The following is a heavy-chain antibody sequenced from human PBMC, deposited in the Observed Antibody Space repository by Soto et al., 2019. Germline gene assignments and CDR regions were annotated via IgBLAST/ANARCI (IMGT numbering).Heavy chain of an antibody. V-gene: IGHV3-7*01. J-gene: IGHJ6*02. CDR2: IKQGGNEK. D-gene: IGHD3-16*01. Sequence: GGSLRLSCAASGFTFSSYAMSWVRQAPGKGLEWVANIKQGGNEKFYVDSVKGRFTISRGNDKKSLYLQMDSLRVEDTAVHYCVGALTYEVPYYYYGMDVWGQGTTVTVSS. CDR1: GFTFSSYA. CDR3: VGALTYEVPYYYYGMDV.